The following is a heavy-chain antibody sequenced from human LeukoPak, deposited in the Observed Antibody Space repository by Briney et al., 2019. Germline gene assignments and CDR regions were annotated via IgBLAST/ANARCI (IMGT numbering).Heavy chain of an antibody. J-gene: IGHJ4*02. D-gene: IGHD2-2*02. CDR1: GFTFSSYA. CDR3: AKGHCSSTSCYIGDYFDY. V-gene: IGHV3-23*01. CDR2: ISGSGGST. Sequence: PGGSLRLSCAASGFTFSSYAMNWVRQAPGKGLEWVSAISGSGGSTYYADSVKGRFTISRDNSKNTLYLQMNSLRAENTAVYYCAKGHCSSTSCYIGDYFDYWGQGTLVTVSS.